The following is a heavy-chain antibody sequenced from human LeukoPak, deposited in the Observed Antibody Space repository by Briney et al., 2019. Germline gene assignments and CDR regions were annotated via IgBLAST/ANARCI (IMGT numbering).Heavy chain of an antibody. D-gene: IGHD2-15*01. CDR2: ISWNSGTI. Sequence: GGYLRLSCAASGFTFDDYVMNWVRQAPGKGLEWVSGISWNSGTIGYADSVKGRFTISRDNAKSSLYLQMNSLRAEDTALYYCVKGAAYHLGDAFDIWGQGTMVTVSS. J-gene: IGHJ3*02. CDR3: VKGAAYHLGDAFDI. V-gene: IGHV3-9*01. CDR1: GFTFDDYV.